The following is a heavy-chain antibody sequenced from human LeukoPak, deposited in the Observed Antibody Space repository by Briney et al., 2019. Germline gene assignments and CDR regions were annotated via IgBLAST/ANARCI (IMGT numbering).Heavy chain of an antibody. Sequence: GGSLRLSCAASGFAFSTYSVTWVRQAPGKGLEWVSSISSSSSYIYYADSVKGRFTISRDNAKNSLYLQMNSLRAEDTAVYYCASNLRPYYDFWSGYSIHPRPFDYWGQGTLVTVSS. CDR2: ISSSSSYI. CDR3: ASNLRPYYDFWSGYSIHPRPFDY. V-gene: IGHV3-21*01. J-gene: IGHJ4*02. CDR1: GFAFSTYS. D-gene: IGHD3-3*01.